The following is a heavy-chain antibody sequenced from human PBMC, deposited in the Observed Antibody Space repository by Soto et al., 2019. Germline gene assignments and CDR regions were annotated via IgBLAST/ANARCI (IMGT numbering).Heavy chain of an antibody. Sequence: PSATLSLTCTVSGGSISSYYWSWIRQPPGKGLEWIGYIYYSGSTNYNPSLKSRVTISVDTSKNQFSLKLSSVTAADTAVYYCARHSYYYYGMDVWGQGTTVTVSS. CDR1: GGSISSYY. J-gene: IGHJ6*02. CDR2: IYYSGST. V-gene: IGHV4-59*01. CDR3: ARHSYYYYGMDV.